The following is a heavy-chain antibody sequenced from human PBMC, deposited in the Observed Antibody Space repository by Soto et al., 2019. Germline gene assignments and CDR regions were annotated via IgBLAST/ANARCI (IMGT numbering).Heavy chain of an antibody. D-gene: IGHD4-17*01. CDR2: IIPIFGTA. J-gene: IGHJ6*02. Sequence: QVQLVQSGAEVKKPGSSVKVSCKASGGTFSSYAISWVRQAPGQGLEWMGGIIPIFGTANYAQKFQGRVTITADESTRTAYMELSSLRAEDTAVYYCARDSYGDHCQYYYYYGMDVWGQGTTVTVSS. V-gene: IGHV1-69*12. CDR3: ARDSYGDHCQYYYYYGMDV. CDR1: GGTFSSYA.